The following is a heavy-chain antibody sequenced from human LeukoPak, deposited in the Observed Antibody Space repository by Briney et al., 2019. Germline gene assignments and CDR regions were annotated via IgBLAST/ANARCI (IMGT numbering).Heavy chain of an antibody. CDR2: ISGGGGST. CDR3: AKYLYSTTPYLDY. Sequence: PGGSLRLSCAASGFTFSSYWMHWVRQAPGKGLEWVSSISGGGGSTFYSDSVKGRFTISRDNSKNTLYLQMDSLRAEDTAVYYCAKYLYSTTPYLDYWGQGTLVTVSS. J-gene: IGHJ4*02. CDR1: GFTFSSYW. D-gene: IGHD4-11*01. V-gene: IGHV3-23*01.